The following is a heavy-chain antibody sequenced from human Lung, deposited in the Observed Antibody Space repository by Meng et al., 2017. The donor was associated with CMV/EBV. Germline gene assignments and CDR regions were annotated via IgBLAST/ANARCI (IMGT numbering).Heavy chain of an antibody. CDR3: ARAGAAVTTHFDF. CDR2: ISAYNGNT. D-gene: IGHD4-17*01. J-gene: IGHJ4*02. Sequence: QVQLVQSGAEVKKPGASVKVSCKASGYTFTSYGISWVRQAPGQGLEWMGWISAYNGNTNYAQKLQGRVTLTTDTSTKTVYMDLRGLRSDDSAVYYCARAGAAVTTHFDFWGRGTLVTVSS. V-gene: IGHV1-18*01. CDR1: GYTFTSYG.